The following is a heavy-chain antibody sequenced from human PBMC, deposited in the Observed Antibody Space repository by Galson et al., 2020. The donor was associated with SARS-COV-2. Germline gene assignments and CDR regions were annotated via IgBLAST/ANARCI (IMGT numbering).Heavy chain of an antibody. CDR2: LKHGRNEA. V-gene: IGHV3-7*03. CDR3: ARGPPYGARGDYVED. J-gene: IGHJ4*02. CDR1: GFFFNSYW. Sequence: GGSLRLSCAASGFFFNSYWMNWVRQTPGKGLEWVASLKHGRNEAYYFNSVRGRFPISRDIAKNSLDLQMSSLRAEDTAVYYCARGPPYGARGDYVEDWGQGTPVTVS. D-gene: IGHD4-17*01.